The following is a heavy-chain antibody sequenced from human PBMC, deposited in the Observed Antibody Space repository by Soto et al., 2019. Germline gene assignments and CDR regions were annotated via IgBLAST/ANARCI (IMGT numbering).Heavy chain of an antibody. Sequence: SETLSLTCTVSSGSISSSSSYWGWIRQPPGKGLEWIGSIYYSGSTNYNPSLKSRVTISVDTSKNQFSLKLSSVTAADTAVYYCARVGNYRGSSYGWTSYYYYYMDVWGKGTTVTVSS. J-gene: IGHJ6*03. D-gene: IGHD5-18*01. V-gene: IGHV4-39*07. CDR1: SGSISSSSSY. CDR3: ARVGNYRGSSYGWTSYYYYYMDV. CDR2: IYYSGST.